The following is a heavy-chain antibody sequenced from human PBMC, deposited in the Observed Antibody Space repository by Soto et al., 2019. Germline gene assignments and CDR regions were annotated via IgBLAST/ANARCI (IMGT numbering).Heavy chain of an antibody. D-gene: IGHD3-3*01. J-gene: IGHJ4*02. CDR3: AKDHGFWSGYPNPFDY. Sequence: RRLSCAASGFTFSSYAMSWVRQAPGKGLEWVSAISGSGGSTYYADSVKGRFTISRDNSKNTLYLQMNSLRAEDTAVYYCAKDHGFWSGYPNPFDYWGQGTLVTVSS. V-gene: IGHV3-23*01. CDR2: ISGSGGST. CDR1: GFTFSSYA.